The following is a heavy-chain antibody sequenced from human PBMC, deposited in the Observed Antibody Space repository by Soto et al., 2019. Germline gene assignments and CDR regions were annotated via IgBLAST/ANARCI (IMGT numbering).Heavy chain of an antibody. CDR3: ASEYCGGDCYSAARYGMDV. D-gene: IGHD2-21*02. Sequence: PVEASSKYSGGTLSNETITSVRHAPGQRLEWMGRIVLLLNIANYAQKFQGRVTITRDTSASTAYMELSSLRSEDTAVYYCASEYCGGDCYSAARYGMDVWGQGTTVTVSS. CDR1: GGTLSNET. CDR2: IVLLLNIA. V-gene: IGHV1-69*02. J-gene: IGHJ6*02.